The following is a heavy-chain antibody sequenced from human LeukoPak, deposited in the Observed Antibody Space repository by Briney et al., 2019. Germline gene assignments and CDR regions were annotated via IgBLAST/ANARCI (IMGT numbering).Heavy chain of an antibody. Sequence: PGGSLRLSCAASGFTFSNIWMSWVRQAPGKGLEWVANIKHDGSETNYVDSVKGRFTISRDNSKNTLYLQMNSLRAEDTAVYYCAKERAAGGRGHFDYWGQGTLVTVSS. J-gene: IGHJ4*02. V-gene: IGHV3-7*05. D-gene: IGHD6-13*01. CDR3: AKERAAGGRGHFDY. CDR2: IKHDGSET. CDR1: GFTFSNIW.